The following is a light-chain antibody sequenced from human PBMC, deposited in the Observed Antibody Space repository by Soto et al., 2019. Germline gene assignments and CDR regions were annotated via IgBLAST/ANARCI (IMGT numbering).Light chain of an antibody. CDR3: GTWDSSLSAGV. V-gene: IGLV1-51*02. CDR2: ENY. CDR1: SSNIGSSY. J-gene: IGLJ2*01. Sequence: QSVLTQPPSVSAAPGQTVTLSCSGTSSNIGSSYVAWYQQLPGTAPKLLIYENYKRPSGIPDRFSGSKSGTSATLGITGLQTGDEADYYCGTWDSSLSAGVFGGGTKVTVL.